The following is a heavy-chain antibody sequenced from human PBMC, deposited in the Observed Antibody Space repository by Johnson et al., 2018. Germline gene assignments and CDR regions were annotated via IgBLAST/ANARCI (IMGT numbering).Heavy chain of an antibody. J-gene: IGHJ6*03. CDR2: ISYEGSNK. CDR1: GFTFSSYA. V-gene: IGHV3-30-3*01. Sequence: QVQLVQSGGGVVQPGRSLRLSCAASGFTFSSYAMHWVRQAPGKGLEWVAVISYEGSNKSYADSVTGRFTISRDNSKNTLYLQMNSLRAEDTAVYYCASAAAPYYYYYMDVWGKGTTVTVSS. CDR3: ASAAAPYYYYYMDV. D-gene: IGHD2-15*01.